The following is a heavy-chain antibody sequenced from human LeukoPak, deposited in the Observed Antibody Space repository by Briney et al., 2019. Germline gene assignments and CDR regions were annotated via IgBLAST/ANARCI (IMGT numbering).Heavy chain of an antibody. CDR2: IKQDGSEK. Sequence: GGSLRLSCAASGFTFSNYWMTWVRQAPGKGLEWVADIKQDGSEKLYVNSVRGRFTISRDNAQMSLFLQMNSLRAEDTAVYYCARDNGVVHGVYYMDVWGKGTTVTVS. CDR1: GFTFSNYW. CDR3: ARDNGVVHGVYYMDV. D-gene: IGHD3-3*01. V-gene: IGHV3-7*01. J-gene: IGHJ6*03.